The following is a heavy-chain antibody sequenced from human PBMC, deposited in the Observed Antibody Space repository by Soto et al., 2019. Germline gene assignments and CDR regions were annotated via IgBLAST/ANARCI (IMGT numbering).Heavy chain of an antibody. Sequence: GGSLRLSCAASGFTFSSYAMHWVRQAPGKGLEWVAVISYDGSNKYYADSVKGRFTISRDNSKNTLYLQMNSLRAEDTAVYYYARDHNGRRFLEWFQTYYFDYWGQGTLVTVSS. J-gene: IGHJ4*02. CDR3: ARDHNGRRFLEWFQTYYFDY. CDR1: GFTFSSYA. V-gene: IGHV3-30-3*01. CDR2: ISYDGSNK. D-gene: IGHD3-3*01.